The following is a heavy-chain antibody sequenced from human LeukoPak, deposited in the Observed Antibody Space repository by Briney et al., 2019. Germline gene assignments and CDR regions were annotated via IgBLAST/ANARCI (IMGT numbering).Heavy chain of an antibody. CDR1: GFTFSSYG. CDR2: IWYDGSNK. Sequence: GGSLRLSCAASGFTFSSYGMHWVRQAPGKGLEWVAVIWYDGSNKYYAGSVKGRFTISRDNSKNTLYLQMNSLRAEDTAVYYCAKFTVVYYFDYWGQGTLVTVSS. CDR3: AKFTVVYYFDY. J-gene: IGHJ4*02. D-gene: IGHD4-23*01. V-gene: IGHV3-30*02.